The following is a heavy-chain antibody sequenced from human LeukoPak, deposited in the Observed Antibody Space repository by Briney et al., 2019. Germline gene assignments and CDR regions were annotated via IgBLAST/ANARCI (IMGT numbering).Heavy chain of an antibody. CDR1: GFTFSSFAM. CDR2: IYPSGTT. D-gene: IGHD3-16*01. Sequence: GSLRLSCVASGFTFSSFAMSWVRQAPGKGLEWIGNIYPSGTTYYNPSLKTRVTISVDTSKNQFSLKLSSVTAADTAMYYCARVKDPGGYYYYYYMDVWGKGTTVTVSS. J-gene: IGHJ6*03. CDR3: ARVKDPGGYYYYYYMDV. V-gene: IGHV4-4*02.